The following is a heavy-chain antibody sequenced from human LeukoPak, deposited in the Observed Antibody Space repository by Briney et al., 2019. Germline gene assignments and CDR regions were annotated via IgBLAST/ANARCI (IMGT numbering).Heavy chain of an antibody. D-gene: IGHD3-22*01. Sequence: KPSETLSLTCTVSGGSISSYYWSWIRQPPGKGLEWIGRIYTSGSTNYNPSLKSRVTISVDTSKNQFSLKLSSVTAADTAVYYCARDPYYYDSSDYSGFDPWGQGTLVTVSS. CDR2: IYTSGST. V-gene: IGHV4-4*08. J-gene: IGHJ5*02. CDR1: GGSISSYY. CDR3: ARDPYYYDSSDYSGFDP.